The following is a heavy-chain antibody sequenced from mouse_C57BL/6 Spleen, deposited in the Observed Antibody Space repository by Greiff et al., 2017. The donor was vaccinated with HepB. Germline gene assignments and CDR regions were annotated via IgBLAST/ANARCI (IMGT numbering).Heavy chain of an antibody. Sequence: VQLQESGPELVKPGASVKISCKASGYAFSSSWMNWVKQRPGKGLEWIGRIYPGDGDTNYNGKFKGKATLTADKSSSTAYMQLSSLTSEDSAVYFCARSTAQASPAYWGQGTLVTVSA. CDR2: IYPGDGDT. D-gene: IGHD3-2*02. J-gene: IGHJ3*01. CDR3: ARSTAQASPAY. CDR1: GYAFSSSW. V-gene: IGHV1-82*01.